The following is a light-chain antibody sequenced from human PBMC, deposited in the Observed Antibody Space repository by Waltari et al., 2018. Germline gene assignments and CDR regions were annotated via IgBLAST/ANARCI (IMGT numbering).Light chain of an antibody. J-gene: IGKJ4*01. V-gene: IGKV1-39*01. Sequence: DIQMTQSPSSLSAYGGDRVTITWRASQSISSDLNWYQQKPGKAPKLLISRTSNLQSGVPSEIIGSGSGTDFTLTINSLQPLDSSTFYCQQSYSTPPTFGGGTKVEI. CDR1: QSISSD. CDR2: RTS. CDR3: QQSYSTPPT.